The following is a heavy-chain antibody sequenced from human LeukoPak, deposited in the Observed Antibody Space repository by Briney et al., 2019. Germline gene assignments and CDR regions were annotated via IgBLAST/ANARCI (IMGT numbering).Heavy chain of an antibody. J-gene: IGHJ4*02. CDR2: ISSSSSYI. D-gene: IGHD3-22*01. V-gene: IGHV3-21*01. CDR3: ARGWYDSSGYYHFDH. CDR1: GFTFSSYS. Sequence: GGSLRLSCAASGFTFSSYSMNWVRQAPGKGLEWVSSISSSSSYIYYADSAKGRFTISRDKSKNTLYLQMNSLRAEDTAIYYCARGWYDSSGYYHFDHWGQGTLVTVSS.